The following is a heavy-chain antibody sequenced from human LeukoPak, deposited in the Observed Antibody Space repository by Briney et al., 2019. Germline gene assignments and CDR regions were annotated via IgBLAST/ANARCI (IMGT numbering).Heavy chain of an antibody. V-gene: IGHV4-61*02. CDR2: IYTSGST. J-gene: IGHJ3*02. CDR3: VMGDCGGDCYPPGDI. CDR1: GGSISSGSYY. Sequence: SETLSLTCTVSGGSISSGSYYWSWIRQPAGKGLEWIGRIYTSGSTNYNPSLKRRVTISVDTSKNQFSLKLSSVTAADTAVYYCVMGDCGGDCYPPGDIWGQGTMVTVSS. D-gene: IGHD2-21*02.